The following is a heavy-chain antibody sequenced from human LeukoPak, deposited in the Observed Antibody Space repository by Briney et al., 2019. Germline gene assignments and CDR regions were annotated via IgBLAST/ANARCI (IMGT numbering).Heavy chain of an antibody. CDR2: IKQDGSEK. CDR1: GFPFSSYW. D-gene: IGHD5-18*01. CDR3: ARVGSYDGMDV. Sequence: GGSLRLSCAVSGFPFSSYWMSWVRQAPGKGLEWVANIKQDGSEKYYVDSVKGRFTISRDNAKNSLYLQMNSLRAEDTAVYYCARVGSYDGMDVWGQGTTVTVSS. V-gene: IGHV3-7*01. J-gene: IGHJ6*02.